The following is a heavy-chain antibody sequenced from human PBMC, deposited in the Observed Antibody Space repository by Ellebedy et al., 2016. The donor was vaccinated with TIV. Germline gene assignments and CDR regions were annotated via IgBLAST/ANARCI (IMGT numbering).Heavy chain of an antibody. CDR2: ISNRGDVT. D-gene: IGHD4-17*01. V-gene: IGHV3-23*01. Sequence: GESLKISXAASGFTFSSYAMSWVRQAPEKGLEWVSAISNRGDVTKYADSVKGRFTISRDNSKNTLYLQMNGLRAEDTAVYYCATAAQTTVTRGIDYWGQGTLVTVSS. CDR3: ATAAQTTVTRGIDY. CDR1: GFTFSSYA. J-gene: IGHJ4*02.